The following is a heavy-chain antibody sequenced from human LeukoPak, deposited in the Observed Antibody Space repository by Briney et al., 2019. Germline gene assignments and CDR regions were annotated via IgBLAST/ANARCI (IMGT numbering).Heavy chain of an antibody. CDR1: GFTVSSNY. CDR2: IYSGGST. Sequence: GGSLRLSCAASGFTVSSNYMSWVRQAPGKGLEWVSVIYSGGSTYYADSVKGRFTISRDNSKNTLYLQMNSLRAEDTAVYYCAREPVLLLWFGYFDYWGQGTLVTVSP. V-gene: IGHV3-53*01. D-gene: IGHD3-10*01. CDR3: AREPVLLLWFGYFDY. J-gene: IGHJ4*02.